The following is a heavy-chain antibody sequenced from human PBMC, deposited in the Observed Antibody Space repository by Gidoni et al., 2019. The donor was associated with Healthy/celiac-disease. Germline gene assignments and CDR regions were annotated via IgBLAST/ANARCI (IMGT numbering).Heavy chain of an antibody. CDR1: GGTFSSYT. CDR3: ARGPIIAAAAYYYYYYMDV. V-gene: IGHV1-69*02. J-gene: IGHJ6*03. CDR2: IIPILGIA. Sequence: QVQLVQSGAAVKKPGSSVKVSCKASGGTFSSYTISWVRQAPGQGLEWMGRIIPILGIANYAQKFQGRVTITADKSTSTAYMELSSLRSEDTAVYYCARGPIIAAAAYYYYYYMDVWGKGTTVTVSS. D-gene: IGHD6-13*01.